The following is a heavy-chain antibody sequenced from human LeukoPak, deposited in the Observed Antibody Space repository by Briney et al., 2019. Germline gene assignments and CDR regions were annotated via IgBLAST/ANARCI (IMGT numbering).Heavy chain of an antibody. Sequence: GGSLRLSCAASGFTFSSYSMNWVRHAPGKGLEWVSSISTSSSYIYYADSVKGRFTISRDNAKNSLYLQMNSLRAEDTAVYYCARVCSGGSCYSALDYWGQGTLVTVSS. D-gene: IGHD2-15*01. CDR3: ARVCSGGSCYSALDY. V-gene: IGHV3-21*01. J-gene: IGHJ4*02. CDR2: ISTSSSYI. CDR1: GFTFSSYS.